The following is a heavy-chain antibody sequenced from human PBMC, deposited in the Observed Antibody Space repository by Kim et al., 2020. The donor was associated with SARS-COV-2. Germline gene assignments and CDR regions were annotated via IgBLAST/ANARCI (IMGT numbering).Heavy chain of an antibody. CDR3: AKVASSNVQGIDY. D-gene: IGHD6-13*01. V-gene: IGHV3-30*18. J-gene: IGHJ4*02. CDR2: ISYDGSNK. CDR1: GFTFSSYG. Sequence: GGSLRLSCAASGFTFSSYGMHWVRQAPGKGLEWVAVISYDGSNKYYADSVKGRFTISRDNSKNTLYLQMNSLRAEDTAVYYCAKVASSNVQGIDYWGQGTLVTVSS.